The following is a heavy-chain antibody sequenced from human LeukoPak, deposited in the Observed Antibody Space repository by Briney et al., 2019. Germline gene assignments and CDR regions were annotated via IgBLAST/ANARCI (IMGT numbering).Heavy chain of an antibody. CDR1: GFTFSSYE. Sequence: GGSLRLSCEASGFTFSSYEMNWVRQAPGKGLEWVSYISSSGSTIYYADSVKGRFTISRDNAKNSLHLQMNSLRAEDTAVYYCAREGVVSDYYFDYRGQGTLVTVSS. CDR3: AREGVVSDYYFDY. V-gene: IGHV3-48*03. D-gene: IGHD2-15*01. CDR2: ISSSGSTI. J-gene: IGHJ4*02.